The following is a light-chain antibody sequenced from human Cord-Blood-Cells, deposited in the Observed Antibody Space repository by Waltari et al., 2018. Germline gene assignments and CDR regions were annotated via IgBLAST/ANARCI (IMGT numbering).Light chain of an antibody. CDR3: QQYGSSPYT. V-gene: IGKV3-20*01. Sequence: EIVLTQSPGTLYLSPGERATLSCRASPSVSSSYLAWYQQKPGQAPRLLIYGASSRATGIPDRFSGSGSGTDFTLTISRLEPEDFAVYYCQQYGSSPYTFGQGTKLEIK. CDR2: GAS. J-gene: IGKJ2*01. CDR1: PSVSSSY.